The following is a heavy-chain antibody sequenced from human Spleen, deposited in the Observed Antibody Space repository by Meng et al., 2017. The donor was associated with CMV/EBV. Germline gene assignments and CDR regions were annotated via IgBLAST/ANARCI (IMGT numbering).Heavy chain of an antibody. V-gene: IGHV3-21*01. J-gene: IGHJ4*02. CDR2: ISSSSTYI. D-gene: IGHD3-22*01. Sequence: GGSLRLSCAASGFTFSVYSMNWVRQAPGKGLEWVSSISSSSTYIYYADSVKGRFTISRDNSKNTLYLQMNSLRAEDTAVYYCASTNSRGYYFDYWGQGTLVTVSS. CDR1: GFTFSVYS. CDR3: ASTNSRGYYFDY.